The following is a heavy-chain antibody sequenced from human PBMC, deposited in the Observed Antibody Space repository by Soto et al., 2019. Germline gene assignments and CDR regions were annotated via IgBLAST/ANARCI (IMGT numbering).Heavy chain of an antibody. J-gene: IGHJ6*02. Sequence: SETLSLTCAVYGGSFSGYYWSWIRQPPGKGLEWIGEINHSGSTNYNPSLKSRVTISVDTSKNQFSLKLSSVTAAETAVYYCASARWLRLQSVIYYYYGMDVWGQGTTV. D-gene: IGHD5-12*01. CDR2: INHSGST. CDR1: GGSFSGYY. CDR3: ASARWLRLQSVIYYYYGMDV. V-gene: IGHV4-34*01.